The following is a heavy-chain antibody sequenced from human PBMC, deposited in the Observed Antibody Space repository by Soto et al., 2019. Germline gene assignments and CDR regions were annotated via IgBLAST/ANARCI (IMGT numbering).Heavy chain of an antibody. CDR3: ARDRDNSNWPNFDY. D-gene: IGHD6-13*01. Sequence: QVQLVQSGSEVKKPGSSVKVSCKASGGTFSMYTISWVRHAPGQGLEWMGRVIPIFDVTSYAQRFQGRVTITADKSTTTAYMELSSLRSEDTAVYYCARDRDNSNWPNFDYWGQGTLVTVSS. CDR2: VIPIFDVT. J-gene: IGHJ4*02. CDR1: GGTFSMYT. V-gene: IGHV1-69*02.